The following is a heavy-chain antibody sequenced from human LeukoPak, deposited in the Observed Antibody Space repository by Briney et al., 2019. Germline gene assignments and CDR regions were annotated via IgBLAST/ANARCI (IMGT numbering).Heavy chain of an antibody. CDR3: ASPQSGSYSIYYFDY. J-gene: IGHJ4*02. D-gene: IGHD1-26*01. CDR1: GFTFSSYW. CDR2: ISDSSDST. V-gene: IGHV3-23*01. Sequence: PGGSLRLSCAASGFTFSSYWMSWVRQTPGKGLEWVSGISDSSDSTYYAGSVKGRFTISRDNSKNTLYLQMNSLRAEDTAVYYCASPQSGSYSIYYFDYWGQGTLVTVSS.